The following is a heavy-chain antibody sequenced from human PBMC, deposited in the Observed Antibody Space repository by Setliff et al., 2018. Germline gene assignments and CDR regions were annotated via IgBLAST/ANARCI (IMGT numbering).Heavy chain of an antibody. Sequence: SETLSLPCNVSYGSISTYTWSWIRQPPGKGLEWTGYIYYSGSTNYNPCLKSRVTLSVDTSNNQFSLKVSSVTAADTAVYYCARAPPNRYSGSYEYFYMDVWGKGTTVTVSS. CDR3: ARAPPNRYSGSYEYFYMDV. V-gene: IGHV4-59*08. J-gene: IGHJ6*03. D-gene: IGHD1-26*01. CDR2: IYYSGST. CDR1: YGSISTYT.